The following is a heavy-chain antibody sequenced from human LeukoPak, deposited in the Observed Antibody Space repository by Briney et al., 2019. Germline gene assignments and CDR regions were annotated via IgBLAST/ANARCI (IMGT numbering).Heavy chain of an antibody. CDR3: ARVPSSSWYEYWFDP. D-gene: IGHD6-13*01. Sequence: SETLSLTCAVYGGSFSGYYWSWIRQPPGKGLEWIGEINHSGSTNYNPSLKSRVTMSVDTSKNQFSLKLSSVTAADTAVYYCARVPSSSWYEYWFDPWGQGTLVTVSS. CDR1: GGSFSGYY. J-gene: IGHJ5*02. V-gene: IGHV4-34*01. CDR2: INHSGST.